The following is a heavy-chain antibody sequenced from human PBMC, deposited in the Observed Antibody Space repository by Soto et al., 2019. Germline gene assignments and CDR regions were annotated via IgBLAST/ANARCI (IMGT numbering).Heavy chain of an antibody. V-gene: IGHV3-49*03. CDR1: GFTFGDYA. CDR3: TRRDYCSGGSCYSRPTRDFDY. D-gene: IGHD2-15*01. CDR2: IRSKAYGGTT. J-gene: IGHJ4*02. Sequence: GGSLRLSCTASGFTFGDYAMSWFRQAPGKGLEWVGFIRSKAYGGTTEYAASVKGRFTISRDDSKSIAYLQMNSLKTEDTAVYYCTRRDYCSGGSCYSRPTRDFDYWGQGTLVTVSS.